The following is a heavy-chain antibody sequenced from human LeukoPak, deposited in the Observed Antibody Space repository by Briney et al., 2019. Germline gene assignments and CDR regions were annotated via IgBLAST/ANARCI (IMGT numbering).Heavy chain of an antibody. CDR1: GGSISTYY. Sequence: SETLSLTCTVSGGSISTYYWSWIRQPPGKGLEWIGYIFYSGSTNYNPSLKSRVTISADTSKNQFSLNLSSVTAADTAVYYYARHGRGGYNPIEYWGQGTLVTVSS. CDR2: IFYSGST. CDR3: ARHGRGGYNPIEY. J-gene: IGHJ4*02. D-gene: IGHD5-24*01. V-gene: IGHV4-59*08.